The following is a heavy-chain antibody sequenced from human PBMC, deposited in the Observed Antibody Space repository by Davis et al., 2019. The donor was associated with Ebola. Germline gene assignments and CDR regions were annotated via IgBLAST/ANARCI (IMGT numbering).Heavy chain of an antibody. V-gene: IGHV3-43*02. CDR1: GFTFDDYA. CDR3: AKDMWELLILDY. D-gene: IGHD1-26*01. J-gene: IGHJ4*02. Sequence: GGSRRLSCAASGFTFDDYAMHWVRQAPGKGLEWVSLISGDGGSTYYADSVKGRFTISRDNSKNSLYLQMNSLRTEDTALYYCAKDMWELLILDYWGQGTLVTVSS. CDR2: ISGDGGST.